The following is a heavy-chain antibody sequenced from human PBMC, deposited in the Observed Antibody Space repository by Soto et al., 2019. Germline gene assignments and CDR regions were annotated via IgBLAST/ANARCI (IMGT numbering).Heavy chain of an antibody. D-gene: IGHD3-9*01. Sequence: VASVKVSCKASGGNFASYAIFWVRQAPGQGLEWMGGIIPIFGTPTYAQKFQGRVTIKADKPTNTAYMEMNSLRFEDTAVYYCARSEGGYFYGMDVWGQGTTVTVS. CDR1: GGNFASYA. V-gene: IGHV1-69*06. J-gene: IGHJ6*02. CDR2: IIPIFGTP. CDR3: ARSEGGYFYGMDV.